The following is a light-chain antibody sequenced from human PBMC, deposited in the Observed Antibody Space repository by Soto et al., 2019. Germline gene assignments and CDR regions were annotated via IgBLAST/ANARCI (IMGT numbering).Light chain of an antibody. CDR1: QSVSSSY. Sequence: EIVLTQSPGTLSLSPGERATLSCRASQSVSSSYLAWYQQKPGQAPRLLIHGASSRATGIPDRISGSGSGTEFTPTISSLEYEDFAVYFCKKYTNWTLHFAGGTKVDIK. CDR3: KKYTNWTLH. CDR2: GAS. J-gene: IGKJ4*01. V-gene: IGKV3-20*01.